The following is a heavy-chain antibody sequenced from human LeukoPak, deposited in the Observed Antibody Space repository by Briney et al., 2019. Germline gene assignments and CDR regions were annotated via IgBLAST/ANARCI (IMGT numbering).Heavy chain of an antibody. CDR2: IYHSGST. D-gene: IGHD5-18*01. V-gene: IGHV4-38-2*01. J-gene: IGHJ5*02. CDR3: ARTKYSYGPYGPTLWFDP. CDR1: GYSISSGYY. Sequence: SETLSLTCAVSGYSISSGYYGGWIRQPPGKGLEWMGGIYHSGSTYYNPSLKSRVTISVDTSKNQFSLKLSSVTAADTAVYYCARTKYSYGPYGPTLWFDPWGQGTLVTVSS.